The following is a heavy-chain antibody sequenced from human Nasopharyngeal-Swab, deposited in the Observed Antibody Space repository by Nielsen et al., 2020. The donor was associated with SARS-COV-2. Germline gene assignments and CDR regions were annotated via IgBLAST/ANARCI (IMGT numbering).Heavy chain of an antibody. CDR1: RGSISSSSYY. CDR3: ATYGYGSYYYYYMDV. Sequence: SETLSLTCTVSRGSISSSSYYWGWIRQPPGKGLEWIGSIYYSGSTYYNPSLKSRVTISVDTSKNQFSLKLSSVTAADTAVYYCATYGYGSYYYYYMDVWGKGTTVTVSS. J-gene: IGHJ6*03. V-gene: IGHV4-39*01. D-gene: IGHD5-18*01. CDR2: IYYSGST.